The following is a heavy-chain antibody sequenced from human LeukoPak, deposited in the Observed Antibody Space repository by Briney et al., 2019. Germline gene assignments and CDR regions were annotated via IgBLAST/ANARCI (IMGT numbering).Heavy chain of an antibody. CDR3: ARDKGYSYGKYYYYMDV. Sequence: GASVKVSCKASGGTFSSYAISWVRQAPGQGLEWMGGIIPIFGTANYAQKFQGRVTITADKSTSTAYMELSSLRSEDTAVYYCARDKGYSYGKYYYYMDVWGKGTTVTVS. J-gene: IGHJ6*03. V-gene: IGHV1-69*06. CDR1: GGTFSSYA. CDR2: IIPIFGTA. D-gene: IGHD5-18*01.